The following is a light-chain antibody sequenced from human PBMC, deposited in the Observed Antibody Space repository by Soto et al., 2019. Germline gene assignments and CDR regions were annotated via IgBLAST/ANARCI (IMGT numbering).Light chain of an antibody. J-gene: IGLJ1*01. CDR3: AAWDDSLNGYV. CDR2: DSN. Sequence: QSVLTQPPSVSGAPGQRVTISCTGTSSNIGAGQDVHWYRQLPGAAPKFLISDSNNRASGVPDRFSVSKSGASASLAITGLRADDEGDYFCAAWDDSLNGYVFGTGTKVTVL. V-gene: IGLV1-40*01. CDR1: SSNIGAGQD.